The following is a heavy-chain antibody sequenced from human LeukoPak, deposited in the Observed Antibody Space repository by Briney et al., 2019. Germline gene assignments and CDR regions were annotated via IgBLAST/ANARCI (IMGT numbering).Heavy chain of an antibody. Sequence: GGSLRLSCAASGFTVSSNYMSWVRQAPGKGLEWVSVIYSGGSTYYADSVKGRFTISRDNSKNTLYLQMNSLRAEDTAVYYCARESGRTSNYYYGMDVWGQGTTVTVSS. D-gene: IGHD2-2*01. J-gene: IGHJ6*02. CDR2: IYSGGST. CDR1: GFTVSSNY. CDR3: ARESGRTSNYYYGMDV. V-gene: IGHV3-66*01.